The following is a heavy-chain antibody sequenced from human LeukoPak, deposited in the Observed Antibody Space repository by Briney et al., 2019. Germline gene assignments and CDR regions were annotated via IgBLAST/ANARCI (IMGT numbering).Heavy chain of an antibody. CDR3: ARASQYSSSSGPFDY. CDR1: GGSISSYY. Sequence: SETLSLTCTVSGGSISSYYWSWIRQPPGKGLEWIGYIYYSGSTNYNPSLKSRVTISVDTSKSQFSLKLSSVTAADTAVYYCARASQYSSSSGPFDYWGQGTLVTVSS. J-gene: IGHJ4*02. D-gene: IGHD6-6*01. CDR2: IYYSGST. V-gene: IGHV4-59*01.